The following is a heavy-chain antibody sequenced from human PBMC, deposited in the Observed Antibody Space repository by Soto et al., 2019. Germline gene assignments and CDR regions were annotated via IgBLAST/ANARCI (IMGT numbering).Heavy chain of an antibody. D-gene: IGHD3-10*01. CDR2: ISYDGSKK. Sequence: GGSLRLSCAASGFTFSSYAMHWVRQAPGKGLEWVAVISYDGSKKYYADSVKGRFTISRDNSKNTLYLQMNSLRAEDTAVYYCARTKGVRGVRPLYYFDYWGQGTLVTVSS. CDR1: GFTFSSYA. J-gene: IGHJ4*02. V-gene: IGHV3-30-3*01. CDR3: ARTKGVRGVRPLYYFDY.